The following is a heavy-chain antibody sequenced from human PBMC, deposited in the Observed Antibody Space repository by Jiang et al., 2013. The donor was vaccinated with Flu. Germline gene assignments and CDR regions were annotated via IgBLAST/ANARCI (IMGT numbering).Heavy chain of an antibody. Sequence: SWIRQPPREGAWSGLGESQIIVEAPTTTRPSKSRVTISVDTSKNQFSLKLSSVTAADTAVYYCASGTVPAAPDAFDIWGQGTMVTVSS. CDR3: ASGTVPAAPDAFDI. CDR2: SQIIVEAP. D-gene: IGHD2-2*01. J-gene: IGHJ3*02. V-gene: IGHV4-34*01.